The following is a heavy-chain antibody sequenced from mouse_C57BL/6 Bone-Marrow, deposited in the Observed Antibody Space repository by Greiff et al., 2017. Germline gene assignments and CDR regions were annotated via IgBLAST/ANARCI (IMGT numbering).Heavy chain of an antibody. CDR1: GFTFSDYY. J-gene: IGHJ2*01. Sequence: EVKLMESEGGLVQPGSSMKLSCTASGFTFSDYYMAWVRQVPEKGLEWVANINYDGSSTYYLDSLKSRFIISRDNAKNILYLQMSSLKSEDTATYYCAREIYYDYDKGFDYWGQGTTLTVSS. CDR3: AREIYYDYDKGFDY. D-gene: IGHD2-4*01. CDR2: INYDGSST. V-gene: IGHV5-16*01.